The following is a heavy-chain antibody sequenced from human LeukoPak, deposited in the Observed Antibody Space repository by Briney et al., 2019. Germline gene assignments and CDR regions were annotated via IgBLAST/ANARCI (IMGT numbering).Heavy chain of an antibody. CDR3: AREKRFGESNWFDP. J-gene: IGHJ5*02. Sequence: SQTLSLTCTVSGGSISSGGYYWSWIRQHPGKGLEWIGYIYYSGSTYYNPSLKSRVTISVDTSKNQFSLKLSSVTAADTAVYYCAREKRFGESNWFDPWGQGTLVTVSS. CDR2: IYYSGST. V-gene: IGHV4-31*03. CDR1: GGSISSGGYY. D-gene: IGHD3-10*01.